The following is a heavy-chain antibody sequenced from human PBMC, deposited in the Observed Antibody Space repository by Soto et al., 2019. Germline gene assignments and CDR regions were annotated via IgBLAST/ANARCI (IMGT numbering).Heavy chain of an antibody. V-gene: IGHV4-59*08. J-gene: IGHJ4*02. CDR2: IYYSGST. Sequence: SETLSLTCTVSGGSVSSYYWSWIRQPPGKGLEWIGYIYYSGSTKYNPSIKSRVNMSEDTSNNQYSLKMSSVTAADTAFYYCARHSNRNYGLSYFDYWGLGALVTVSS. D-gene: IGHD4-4*01. CDR3: ARHSNRNYGLSYFDY. CDR1: GGSVSSYY.